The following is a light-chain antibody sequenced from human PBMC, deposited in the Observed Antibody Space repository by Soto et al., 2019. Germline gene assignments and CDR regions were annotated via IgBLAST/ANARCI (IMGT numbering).Light chain of an antibody. CDR3: LQDINYPRT. J-gene: IGKJ1*01. V-gene: IGKV1-6*01. CDR1: QSIRTG. Sequence: IQKTHSPSSLSASVGNRVTISCRASQSIRTGLGWYQQKPGKPPKLLIYGASNLQSGVPPRFSGSGSGTDFTLTISSLQPEDFATYYCLQDINYPRTFGQGTKVDIK. CDR2: GAS.